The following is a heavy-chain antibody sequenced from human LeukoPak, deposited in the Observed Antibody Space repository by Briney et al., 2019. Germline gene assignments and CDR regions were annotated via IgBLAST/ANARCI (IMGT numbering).Heavy chain of an antibody. Sequence: KVSCKASGGTFSSYAISWVRQAPGQGLEWMGRIIPIFGTANYAQKFKGRVTITPAESTSTAYMELSSLRSEDTAVYYCAQDTNYYGSGFSFYWGQGTLVTVSS. D-gene: IGHD3-10*01. J-gene: IGHJ4*02. CDR1: GGTFSSYA. CDR2: IIPIFGTA. CDR3: AQDTNYYGSGFSFY. V-gene: IGHV1-69*15.